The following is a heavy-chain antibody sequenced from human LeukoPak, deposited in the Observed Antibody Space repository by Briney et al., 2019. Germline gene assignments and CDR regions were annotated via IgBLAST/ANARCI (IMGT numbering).Heavy chain of an antibody. CDR1: GFTVSGNY. CDR3: AKRHSSTWYFN. J-gene: IGHJ4*02. CDR2: IYSGGTT. Sequence: GGSLRLSCAVSGFTVSGNYMSWVRQAPGKGLEWVSLIYSGGTTYYADSVKGRFTISRDNSKNTLYLQMNRLRAEDTAVYYCAKRHSSTWYFNWGQGTLVTVSS. D-gene: IGHD6-13*01. V-gene: IGHV3-53*01.